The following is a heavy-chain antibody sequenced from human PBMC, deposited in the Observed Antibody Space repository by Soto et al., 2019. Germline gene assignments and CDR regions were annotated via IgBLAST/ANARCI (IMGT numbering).Heavy chain of an antibody. J-gene: IGHJ4*02. CDR3: STYSYDDHNSGYHDF. CDR2: IHHTGST. Sequence: SETLSLTCTVAGGSITRRNHYWGWARQPPGKGLEWVASIHHTGSTYYNPSLRARIRMSIDTSKNRFSLSLTSVTATDTATYFCSTYSYDDHNSGYHDFWSQGTLVTVSS. V-gene: IGHV4-39*01. D-gene: IGHD5-12*01. CDR1: GGSITRRNHY.